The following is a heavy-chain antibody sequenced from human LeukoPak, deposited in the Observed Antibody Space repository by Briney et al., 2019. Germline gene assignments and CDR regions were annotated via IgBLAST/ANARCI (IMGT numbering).Heavy chain of an antibody. CDR2: IYTSGST. D-gene: IGHD1-26*01. J-gene: IGHJ4*02. V-gene: IGHV4-4*07. CDR1: GGSISSYY. Sequence: SETLSLTRNVSGGSISSYYWSWIRQPAGKGLEWIGRIYTSGSTNYNPSLKSRVTMSVDTSKSQFSLMLRSVTAADTAVYYCTREGPFMGATDYWGQGTLVTVSS. CDR3: TREGPFMGATDY.